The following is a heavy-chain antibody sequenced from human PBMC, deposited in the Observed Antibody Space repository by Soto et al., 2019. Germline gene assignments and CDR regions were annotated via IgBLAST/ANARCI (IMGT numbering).Heavy chain of an antibody. CDR1: GFTFSSYS. V-gene: IGHV3-48*01. D-gene: IGHD2-2*01. CDR3: ARVYCSRTSCYVFAFDI. Sequence: GGSLRLSCAASGFTFSSYSMDWVRQAPGKGLEWVSYISSSSSTIYYADSVKGRFTISRDNAKNSLYLQMNSLRAEDTALYSCARVYCSRTSCYVFAFDIWGQGTMVTVSS. J-gene: IGHJ3*02. CDR2: ISSSSSTI.